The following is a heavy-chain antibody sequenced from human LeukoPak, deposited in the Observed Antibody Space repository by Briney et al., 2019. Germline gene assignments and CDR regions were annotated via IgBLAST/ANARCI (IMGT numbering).Heavy chain of an antibody. CDR2: IVYDGGGK. J-gene: IGHJ4*02. V-gene: IGHV3-30*02. CDR1: GFTFSTYG. CDR3: VERDAVGLDY. D-gene: IGHD3-16*01. Sequence: GGSLRLSCAASGFTFSTYGMHWVRQAPGKGLQWVALIVYDGGGKHYADSVRGRFTISRDNSKNTLYLQMNSLRGEDTAVYYCVERDAVGLDYWGQGTLVTVSS.